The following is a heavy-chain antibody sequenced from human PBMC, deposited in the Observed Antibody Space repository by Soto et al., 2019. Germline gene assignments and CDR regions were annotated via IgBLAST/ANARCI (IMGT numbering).Heavy chain of an antibody. V-gene: IGHV5-51*01. D-gene: IGHD6-19*01. Sequence: PGESLKISCKGSGYSFTSYWIGWVRQMPGKGLEWMGIIYPGDSDTRYSPSFQGQVTISADKSISTAYLQWSSLKASDTAMYYCARGILTVAGTEGVWGNWFDPWGQGTLVTVSS. CDR1: GYSFTSYW. CDR2: IYPGDSDT. J-gene: IGHJ5*02. CDR3: ARGILTVAGTEGVWGNWFDP.